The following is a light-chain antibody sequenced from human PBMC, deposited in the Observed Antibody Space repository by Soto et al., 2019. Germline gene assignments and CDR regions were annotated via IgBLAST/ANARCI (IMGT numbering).Light chain of an antibody. CDR1: QTVRNNY. Sequence: EFVLTQSPGTLSLSPGERATLSCRASQTVRNNYLAWYQQKPGQAPRLLIYDASSRATGIPDRFSGGGSGTNFTLHISKLEPEDFGGFYGKEFSSYPLPFRGGTKGEIK. CDR2: DAS. CDR3: KEFSSYPLP. J-gene: IGKJ4*01. V-gene: IGKV3-20*01.